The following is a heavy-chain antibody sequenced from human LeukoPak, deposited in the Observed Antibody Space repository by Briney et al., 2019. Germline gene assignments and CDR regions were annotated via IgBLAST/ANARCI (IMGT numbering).Heavy chain of an antibody. CDR1: GGTISSGDYY. J-gene: IGHJ5*02. V-gene: IGHV4-30-4*01. D-gene: IGHD5-12*01. CDR3: ARGYSGYDYGPNWFDP. Sequence: SETLSLTCTVSGGTISSGDYYWSWIRQPPGKGLEWIGYIYYSGSTYYNPSLKSRVTISVDTSKNQFSLKLSSVTAADTAVYYCARGYSGYDYGPNWFDPWGQGTLVTVSS. CDR2: IYYSGST.